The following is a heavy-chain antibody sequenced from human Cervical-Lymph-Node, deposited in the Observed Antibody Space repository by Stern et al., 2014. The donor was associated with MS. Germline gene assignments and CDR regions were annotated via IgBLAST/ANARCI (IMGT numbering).Heavy chain of an antibody. CDR3: AREYY. CDR2: IKEDGSEK. Sequence: EVQLVESGGGSVQPGGSLRLSCATSGFTLSRYWMSWVRQAPGKGPEWVASIKEDGSEKNYVDSVEGRFTISRDNAKNSLFLQMNNLRAEDTAVYYCAREYYWGQGAQVTVSS. J-gene: IGHJ4*02. CDR1: GFTLSRYW. V-gene: IGHV3-7*01.